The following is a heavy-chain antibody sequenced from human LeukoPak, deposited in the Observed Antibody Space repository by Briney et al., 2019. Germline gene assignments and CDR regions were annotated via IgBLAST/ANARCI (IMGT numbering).Heavy chain of an antibody. CDR2: IYNSGST. CDR3: ARAYYDFWSGYYGYYMDV. CDR1: GDSISIYY. J-gene: IGHJ6*03. Sequence: SETLSLTCTVSGDSISIYYWGWIRQPPGKGLEWIGYIYNSGSTNYNPSLKSRVTISVDTSKNQFSLKLSSVTAADTAVYYCARAYYDFWSGYYGYYMDVWGKGTTVTVSS. V-gene: IGHV4-59*01. D-gene: IGHD3-3*01.